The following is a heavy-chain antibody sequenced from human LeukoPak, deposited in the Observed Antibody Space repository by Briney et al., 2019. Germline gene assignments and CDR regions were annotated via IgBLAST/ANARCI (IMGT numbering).Heavy chain of an antibody. J-gene: IGHJ4*02. CDR2: IFYYGSN. Sequence: SETLSLTCTVSGASISSYYWSWIRQPPGKGLEWIGYIFYYGSNNYNPSLKSRVTISVDTSKNQFSLKLKSVTAADTAVYYCARGRGDFIIFDYWGQGTLVTVSS. D-gene: IGHD2-21*02. CDR1: GASISSYY. CDR3: ARGRGDFIIFDY. V-gene: IGHV4-59*01.